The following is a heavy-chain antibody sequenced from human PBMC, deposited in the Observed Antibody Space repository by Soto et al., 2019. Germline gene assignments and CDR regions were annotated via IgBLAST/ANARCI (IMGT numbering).Heavy chain of an antibody. CDR2: ISAYNGNT. V-gene: IGHV1-18*01. CDR1: GYTFTSYG. J-gene: IGHJ6*02. CDR3: ARDQQRNDFWGGYFRAPDYYYYYVMDV. D-gene: IGHD3-3*01. Sequence: ASVKVSCKASGYTFTSYGIIWVRQAPGQGLEWMGWISAYNGNTNYAQKLQGRVTMTTDTSTSTAYMELRSLRSDDTAVYYCARDQQRNDFWGGYFRAPDYYYYYVMDVWGQGTTVTVSS.